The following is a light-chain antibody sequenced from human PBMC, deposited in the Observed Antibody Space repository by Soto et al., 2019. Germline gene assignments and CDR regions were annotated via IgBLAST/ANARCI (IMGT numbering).Light chain of an antibody. CDR1: QSVSSD. Sequence: EIVLTQSPATLSVSPGERATLSCRASQSVSSDLAWFQQKPGQAPRLLIYGASTRATGILARFSGSGSGTEFTLTISSLQSEDFAIYYCQQYNNWPLTFGGGTKVEIK. CDR2: GAS. V-gene: IGKV3-15*01. J-gene: IGKJ4*01. CDR3: QQYNNWPLT.